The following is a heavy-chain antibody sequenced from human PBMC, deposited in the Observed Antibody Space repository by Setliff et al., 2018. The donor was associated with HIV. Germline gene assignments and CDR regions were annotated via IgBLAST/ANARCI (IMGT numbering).Heavy chain of an antibody. D-gene: IGHD3-16*01. CDR2: TSDSGTP. Sequence: GSLRLSCAGSGFNFKNAWMSWVRQAPGKGLEWVGSTSDSGTPNYNPSLKSRVTITLDTSKNQCSLKVTSLPAADTAEYYCARHKVSTTLGGLVSDYFYYGMDIWGQGTTVTVSS. J-gene: IGHJ6*02. CDR3: ARHKVSTTLGGLVSDYFYYGMDI. CDR1: GFNFKNAW. V-gene: IGHV4-4*02.